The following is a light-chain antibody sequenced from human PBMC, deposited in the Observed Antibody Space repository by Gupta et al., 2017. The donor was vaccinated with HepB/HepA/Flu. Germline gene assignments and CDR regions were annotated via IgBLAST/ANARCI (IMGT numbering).Light chain of an antibody. J-gene: IGLJ3*02. CDR1: SSDIGAFNA. CDR2: GVT. V-gene: IGLV2-14*03. CDR3: SSLRSGYTLVV. Sequence: QSALTQPASVSGSPGQTIIISCTGSSSDIGAFNAVSWYQQHPGKAPKLLIYGVTDRPSGDSYRFSGSKSDNTASLTISGLQPEDEATYYCSSLRSGYTLVVFGGGTKLTVL.